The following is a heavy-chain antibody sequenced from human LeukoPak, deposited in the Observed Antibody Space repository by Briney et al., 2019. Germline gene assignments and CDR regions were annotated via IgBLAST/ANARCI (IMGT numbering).Heavy chain of an antibody. Sequence: GRSLRLSCAASGFTFSSYAMHWVRQAPGKGLEWVAVISYDGSNKYYADSVKGRFTISRDNSKNTLYLQMNSLRAEDTAVYYCARDPYSRGFAAFDVWGQGTMVTVSS. CDR3: ARDPYSRGFAAFDV. D-gene: IGHD6-19*01. CDR2: ISYDGSNK. CDR1: GFTFSSYA. V-gene: IGHV3-30-3*01. J-gene: IGHJ3*01.